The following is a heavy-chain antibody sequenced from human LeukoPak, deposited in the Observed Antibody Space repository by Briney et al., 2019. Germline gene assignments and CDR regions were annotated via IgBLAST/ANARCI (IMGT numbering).Heavy chain of an antibody. J-gene: IGHJ4*02. V-gene: IGHV3-23*01. CDR3: AKDQAQPDCSGGSCYAGYFDY. D-gene: IGHD2-15*01. CDR1: GFTFSSYS. Sequence: GGSLTLSCAASGFTFSSYSRSWVRQAPGKGLEWVSAISGSGGSKYYADSVRGRFTISRDNSKNTLYLQMNSLRAEDTAVYYCAKDQAQPDCSGGSCYAGYFDYWGQGTLVTVSS. CDR2: ISGSGGSK.